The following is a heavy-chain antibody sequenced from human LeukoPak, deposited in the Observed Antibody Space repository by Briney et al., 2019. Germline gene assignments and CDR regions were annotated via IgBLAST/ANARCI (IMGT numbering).Heavy chain of an antibody. D-gene: IGHD3-22*01. CDR3: AQRDSKSSGYSVDH. V-gene: IGHV3-30*02. Sequence: GGSLRLSCAASGFTFSSYGMHWVRQAPGRGLEWVAFIPYDGAYKYYADSVKGRFTIYRDDSKNMVYLQVNSLRAEHRDVNYCAQRDSKSSGYSVDHWGQGTLLTVSS. J-gene: IGHJ4*02. CDR2: IPYDGAYK. CDR1: GFTFSSYG.